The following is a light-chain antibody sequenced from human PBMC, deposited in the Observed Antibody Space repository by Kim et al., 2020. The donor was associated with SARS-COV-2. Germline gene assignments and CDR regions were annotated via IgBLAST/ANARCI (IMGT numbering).Light chain of an antibody. CDR1: QSVTSN. J-gene: IGKJ4*01. CDR3: QQYNNWPLT. Sequence: VSPGERPPLPSRASQSVTSNLAWYQQNPGQAPRLLIYGASTRATGIPARFSGSGSGTEFTLTISSLQSEDFAVYYCQQYNNWPLTFGGGTKVDIK. CDR2: GAS. V-gene: IGKV3-15*01.